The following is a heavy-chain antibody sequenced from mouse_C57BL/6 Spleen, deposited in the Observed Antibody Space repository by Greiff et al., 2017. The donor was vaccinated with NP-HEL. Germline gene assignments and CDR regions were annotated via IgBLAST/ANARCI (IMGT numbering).Heavy chain of an antibody. CDR3: ARGTYGSSLWYFDV. J-gene: IGHJ1*03. Sequence: QVQLQQPGAELVMPGASVKLSCKASGYTFTSYWMHWVKQRPGQGLEWIGEIDPSDSYTNYNQKFKGKSTLTVDKSSSTAYMQLSSLTSEDSAVYYCARGTYGSSLWYFDVWGTGTTVTVSS. CDR2: IDPSDSYT. D-gene: IGHD1-1*01. V-gene: IGHV1-69*01. CDR1: GYTFTSYW.